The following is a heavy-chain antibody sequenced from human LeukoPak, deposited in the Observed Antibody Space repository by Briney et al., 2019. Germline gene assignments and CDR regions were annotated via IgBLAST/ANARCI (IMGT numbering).Heavy chain of an antibody. J-gene: IGHJ4*02. CDR3: AAPTGGIVGWLVLDFDY. Sequence: QTGGSLRLSCAASGFTFSSYGIHWVRQAPGKGLEWVAFIRYDGSNKYYADSVKGRFTISRDNSKNTLYLQMNSLRAEDTAVYYCAAPTGGIVGWLVLDFDYWGQGTLVTVSS. CDR1: GFTFSSYG. CDR2: IRYDGSNK. D-gene: IGHD6-19*01. V-gene: IGHV3-30*02.